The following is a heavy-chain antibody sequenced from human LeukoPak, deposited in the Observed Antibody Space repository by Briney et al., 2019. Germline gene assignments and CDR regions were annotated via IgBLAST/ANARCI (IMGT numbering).Heavy chain of an antibody. CDR3: ARDIFVPYSSLLFDP. CDR2: INPNSGGT. D-gene: IGHD6-13*01. V-gene: IGHV1-2*02. J-gene: IGHJ5*02. CDR1: GYTFTAYD. Sequence: GASVKVSCKASGYTFTAYDVHWVRQAPGQGLEWMALINPNSGGTNYAQKFQGRVTMTRDTSISTAYIELSSLRSDDTAVYYCARDIFVPYSSLLFDPWGQGTLVTVSS.